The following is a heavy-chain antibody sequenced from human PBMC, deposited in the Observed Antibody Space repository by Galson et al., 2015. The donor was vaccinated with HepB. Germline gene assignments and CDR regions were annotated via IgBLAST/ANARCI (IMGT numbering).Heavy chain of an antibody. D-gene: IGHD1-1*01. Sequence: SVKVSCKASGYTFTSYAMHWVRQAPGQRLEWMGWINAGNGNTKYSQKFQGRVTITRDTSASTAYMELSSLRSEDTAVYYCAREVGRSRTKWDYWGQGTLVTVSS. CDR3: AREVGRSRTKWDY. J-gene: IGHJ4*02. V-gene: IGHV1-3*01. CDR1: GYTFTSYA. CDR2: INAGNGNT.